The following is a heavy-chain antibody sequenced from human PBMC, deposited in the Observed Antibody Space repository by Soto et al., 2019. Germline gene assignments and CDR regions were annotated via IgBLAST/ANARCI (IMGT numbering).Heavy chain of an antibody. V-gene: IGHV4-59*08. CDR2: IYYSGST. CDR1: GGSISSYY. CDR3: ARMPVRGVIVDY. Sequence: SETLSLTCTGSGGSISSYYWSWIRQPPGKGLEWIGYIYYSGSTNYNPSLKSRVTISVDTSKNQFSLKLSSVTAADTAVYYCARMPVRGVIVDYWGQGTLVTVSS. J-gene: IGHJ4*02. D-gene: IGHD3-10*01.